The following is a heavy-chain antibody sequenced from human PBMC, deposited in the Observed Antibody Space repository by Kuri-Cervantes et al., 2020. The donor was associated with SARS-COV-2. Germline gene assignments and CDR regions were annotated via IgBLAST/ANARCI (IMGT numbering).Heavy chain of an antibody. CDR1: GGSISSYY. Sequence: GSLRLTCTVSGGSISSYYWSWIRQPPGKGLEWIGYIYYSGSTNYNPSLKSRVTISVDTSKNQFSLKLSSVTAADTAVYYCAREDCSGGSCYGMDVWGQGTTVTVSS. D-gene: IGHD2-15*01. CDR3: AREDCSGGSCYGMDV. CDR2: IYYSGST. V-gene: IGHV4-59*01. J-gene: IGHJ6*02.